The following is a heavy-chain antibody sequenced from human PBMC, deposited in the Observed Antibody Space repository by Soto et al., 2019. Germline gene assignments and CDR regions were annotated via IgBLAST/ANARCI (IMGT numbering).Heavy chain of an antibody. Sequence: QVQLQQSGAGLLKPSETLSLTCDVYGGSFSGYIWTWIRQTPGKGLQWIGQINHSGSANYNPSLTSRVTISVHTSHSQFSLELSSVTAADTAVYYCVRGLITGSQYSGGWYYLDSWGQGTQVTVSS. D-gene: IGHD1-26*01. V-gene: IGHV4-34*01. J-gene: IGHJ4*02. CDR2: INHSGSA. CDR1: GGSFSGYI. CDR3: VRGLITGSQYSGGWYYLDS.